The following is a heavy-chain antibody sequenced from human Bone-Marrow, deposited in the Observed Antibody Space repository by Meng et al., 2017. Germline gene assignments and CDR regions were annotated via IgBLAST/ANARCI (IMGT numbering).Heavy chain of an antibody. CDR3: ARDIGERHSDYDDS. Sequence: GESLKISCAASGFTFSRYWMSWVRQAPGKGLEWVANIKEDGSEIYYVESVKGRFTISRDNAKNSLYLQMNSLRAEDTAVYYCARDIGERHSDYDDSWGRGTLVTVSS. V-gene: IGHV3-7*01. CDR1: GFTFSRYW. CDR2: IKEDGSEI. J-gene: IGHJ4*02. D-gene: IGHD1-26*01.